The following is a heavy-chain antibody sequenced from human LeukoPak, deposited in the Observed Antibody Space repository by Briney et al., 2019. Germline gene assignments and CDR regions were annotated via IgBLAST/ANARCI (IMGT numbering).Heavy chain of an antibody. J-gene: IGHJ6*02. Sequence: ASVKVSCEASGYTFTNYAMNWVRQAPGQGLEWMGWINTNTGNPTYAQGFTGRFVFSLDTSVSTAYLQISSLKAEDTAVYYCARESSGSPYYYYGMDVWGQGTTVTVSS. CDR2: INTNTGNP. V-gene: IGHV7-4-1*02. CDR3: ARESSGSPYYYYGMDV. CDR1: GYTFTNYA. D-gene: IGHD6-19*01.